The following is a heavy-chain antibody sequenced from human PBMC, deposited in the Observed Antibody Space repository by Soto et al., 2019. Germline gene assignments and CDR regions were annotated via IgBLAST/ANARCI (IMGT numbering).Heavy chain of an antibody. V-gene: IGHV4-39*01. Sequence: QLQLQESGPGLVKPSETLSLTCTVSGGSISSSSYYWGWIRQPPGKGLEWIGSIYYSGSTYYNPSLKSRVTISVDTSKNQFSLKLSSVTAADTAVYYCARTRWFGENTDYWGQGTLVTVSS. D-gene: IGHD3-10*01. J-gene: IGHJ4*02. CDR3: ARTRWFGENTDY. CDR1: GGSISSSSYY. CDR2: IYYSGST.